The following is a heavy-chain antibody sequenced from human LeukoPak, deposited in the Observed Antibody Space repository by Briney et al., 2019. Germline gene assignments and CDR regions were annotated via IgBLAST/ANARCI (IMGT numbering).Heavy chain of an antibody. Sequence: PSETLSLTCAVYGGSFSGYYWSWIRQPLGRGLEWIGEINHSGSTNYNPSLKSRVTISVDTSKNQFSLKLSSVTAADTAVYYCARMAVLSWYFDLWGRGTLVTVSS. D-gene: IGHD3-10*01. CDR1: GGSFSGYY. J-gene: IGHJ2*01. CDR3: ARMAVLSWYFDL. CDR2: INHSGST. V-gene: IGHV4-34*01.